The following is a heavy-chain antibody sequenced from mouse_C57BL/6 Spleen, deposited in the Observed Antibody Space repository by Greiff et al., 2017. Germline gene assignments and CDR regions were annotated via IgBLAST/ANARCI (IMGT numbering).Heavy chain of an antibody. CDR3: ARRSSRGYFDV. D-gene: IGHD1-1*01. CDR1: GFTFTGYY. CDR2: IRNKANGYTT. Sequence: EVMLVEPGGGLVQPGGSLSLSCEASGFTFTGYYMSWVRQPPGKALEWMGFIRNKANGYTTEYSASVKGRFTVSRDNSPSIPYLQLTTLRAEDSATYYCARRSSRGYFDVWGKGTTVTVSS. J-gene: IGHJ1*03. V-gene: IGHV7-3*01.